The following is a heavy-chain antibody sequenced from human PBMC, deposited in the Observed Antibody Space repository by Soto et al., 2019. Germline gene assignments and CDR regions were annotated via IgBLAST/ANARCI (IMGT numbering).Heavy chain of an antibody. CDR2: IYYSGST. J-gene: IGHJ3*02. D-gene: IGHD2-15*01. Sequence: SETLSLTCTASGGSISSSSYYWGWIRQPPGKGLEWIGSIYYSGSTYYNPSLKSRVTISVDTSKNQFSLKLSSVTAADTAVYYCAIPAHDAFDIWGQGTMVTVSS. CDR1: GGSISSSSYY. V-gene: IGHV4-39*01. CDR3: AIPAHDAFDI.